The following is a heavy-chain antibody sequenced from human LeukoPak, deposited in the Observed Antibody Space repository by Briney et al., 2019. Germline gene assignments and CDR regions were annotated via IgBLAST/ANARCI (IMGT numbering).Heavy chain of an antibody. CDR3: ARGTIAVAGTDY. J-gene: IGHJ4*02. Sequence: GGSLRLSCAVSGFTFSTFGMHWVRQAPGKGLEWVANIWYDGINKYYADSVKGRFTISRDNSKNTLYLRMNSLTAEDTAVYYCARGTIAVAGTDYWGQGTLVTVSS. CDR2: IWYDGINK. CDR1: GFTFSTFG. V-gene: IGHV3-33*01. D-gene: IGHD6-19*01.